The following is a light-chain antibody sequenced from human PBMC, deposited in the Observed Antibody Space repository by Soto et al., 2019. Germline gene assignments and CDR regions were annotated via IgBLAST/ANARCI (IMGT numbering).Light chain of an antibody. CDR2: GAS. Sequence: EIVLTQSPGTLSLSPGERATLSCRASQSVSSSYLGWYQQKPGQAPRLLIYGASTRATGIPDRFSGSGSGTYFTLTISRLDPEDFAVSYCQQYGGSSLYTFGQGTKLEIK. J-gene: IGKJ2*01. CDR3: QQYGGSSLYT. CDR1: QSVSSSY. V-gene: IGKV3-20*01.